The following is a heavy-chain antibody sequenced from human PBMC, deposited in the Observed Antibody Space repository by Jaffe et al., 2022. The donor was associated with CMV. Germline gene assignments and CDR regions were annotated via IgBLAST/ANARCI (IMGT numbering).Heavy chain of an antibody. D-gene: IGHD3-9*01. J-gene: IGHJ6*02. V-gene: IGHV1-8*01. CDR3: ARAEFYDILTGYPPDV. CDR1: GYTFTSYD. Sequence: QVQLVQSGAEVKKPGASVKVSCKASGYTFTSYDINWVRQATGQGLEWMGWMNPNSGNTGYAQKFQGRVTMTRNTSISTAYMELSSLRSEDTAVYYCARAEFYDILTGYPPDVWGQGTTVTVSS. CDR2: MNPNSGNT.